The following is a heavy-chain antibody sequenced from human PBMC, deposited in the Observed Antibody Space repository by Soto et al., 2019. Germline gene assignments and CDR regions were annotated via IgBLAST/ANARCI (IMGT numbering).Heavy chain of an antibody. CDR1: CGSFSGYY. CDR2: INHSGST. D-gene: IGHD6-19*01. CDR3: ARGLPKWLVEVYFDY. V-gene: IGHV4-34*01. J-gene: IGHJ4*02. Sequence: PSETLSLTCAVYCGSFSGYYWSWIRQPPGKGLEWIGEINHSGSTNYNPSLKSRVTISVDTSKNQFSLKLSSVTAADTAVYYCARGLPKWLVEVYFDYWGQGTLVTVSS.